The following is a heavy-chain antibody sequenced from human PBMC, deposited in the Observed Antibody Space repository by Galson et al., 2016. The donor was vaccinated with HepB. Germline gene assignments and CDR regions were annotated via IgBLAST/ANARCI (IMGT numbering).Heavy chain of an antibody. CDR2: ISSSGEYT. Sequence: SLRLSCAASGFTFSDHYMSWIRQAPGKGLEWASYISSSGEYTYQADSVKGRFTISRDNAKNSLYLQLNSLRAEDTAVYYCARDLTTAYYESSGYYPRGLDFWGQGSLVTVSS. J-gene: IGHJ4*02. D-gene: IGHD3-22*01. V-gene: IGHV3-11*06. CDR3: ARDLTTAYYESSGYYPRGLDF. CDR1: GFTFSDHY.